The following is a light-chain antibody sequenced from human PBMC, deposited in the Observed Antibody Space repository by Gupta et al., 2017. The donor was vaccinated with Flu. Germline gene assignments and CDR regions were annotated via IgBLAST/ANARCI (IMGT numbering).Light chain of an antibody. J-gene: IGKJ4*01. CDR1: QSVRSY. Sequence: ATLSLSPGERATLSCRASQSVRSYLAWYQQRPGQAPRLLIYDASNRAAGIPARFSGTGSGTDFTLTISSREPEDFAVYYCQQRSSWPSITFGGGTKVEIK. CDR3: QQRSSWPSIT. CDR2: DAS. V-gene: IGKV3-11*01.